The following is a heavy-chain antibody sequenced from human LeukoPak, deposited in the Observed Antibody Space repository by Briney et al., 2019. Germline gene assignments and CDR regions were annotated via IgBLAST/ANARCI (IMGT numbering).Heavy chain of an antibody. Sequence: ASVKVSCKASGGTFSSYAISWVRQAPGQGLEWMGRIIPILGIANYAQKLQGRVTITADKSTSTAYMELSSLRSEDTAVYYCARDRGYSGSYYAYWGQGTLVTVSS. D-gene: IGHD1-26*01. CDR2: IIPILGIA. CDR1: GGTFSSYA. J-gene: IGHJ4*02. V-gene: IGHV1-69*04. CDR3: ARDRGYSGSYYAY.